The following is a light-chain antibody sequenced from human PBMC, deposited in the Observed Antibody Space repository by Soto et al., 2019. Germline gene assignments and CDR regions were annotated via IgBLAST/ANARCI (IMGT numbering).Light chain of an antibody. CDR2: GAS. V-gene: IGKV3-20*01. Sequence: EIVLTQSPGTLSLSPGERATLSCRASQSVTSNYLAWYQQKPGQAPRLLIYGASTRAADIPDRFSDSGSGTDFTLTISSLEPEDFAVYYCQQYDNLSWTFGLGTRVETK. CDR3: QQYDNLSWT. J-gene: IGKJ1*01. CDR1: QSVTSNY.